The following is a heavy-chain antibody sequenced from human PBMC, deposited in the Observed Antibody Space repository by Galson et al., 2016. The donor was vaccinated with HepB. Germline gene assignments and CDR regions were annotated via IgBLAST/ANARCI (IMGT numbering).Heavy chain of an antibody. Sequence: QSGAEVKKPGESLKLSCKASGHSIASYWIGWVRQLPGKGLECMGIIDPSDSEIRSMPSFRGHVTISADKSTNTAYLQWSSLKASDTAVYYCAAARPAGLVLVYWGLGSRVTVSS. V-gene: IGHV5-51*01. CDR3: AAARPAGLVLVY. J-gene: IGHJ4*02. CDR1: GHSIASYW. CDR2: IDPSDSEI. D-gene: IGHD2-8*02.